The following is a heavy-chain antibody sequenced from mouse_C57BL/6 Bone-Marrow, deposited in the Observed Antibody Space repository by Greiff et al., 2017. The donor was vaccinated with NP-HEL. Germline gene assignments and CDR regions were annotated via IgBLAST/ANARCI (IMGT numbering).Heavy chain of an antibody. CDR2: IYPRSGNT. D-gene: IGHD1-1*01. Sequence: QVQLKESGAELARPGASVKLSCKASGYTFTSYGISWVKQRTGQGLEWIGEIYPRSGNTYYNEKFKGKATLTADKSSSTAYMELRSLTSEDSAVYFCAKGVTTVVEALDYWGQGTTLTVSS. CDR3: AKGVTTVVEALDY. J-gene: IGHJ2*01. CDR1: GYTFTSYG. V-gene: IGHV1-81*01.